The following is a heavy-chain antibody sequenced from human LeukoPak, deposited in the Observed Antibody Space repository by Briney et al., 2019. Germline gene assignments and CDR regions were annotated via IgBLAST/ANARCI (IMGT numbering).Heavy chain of an antibody. D-gene: IGHD4-17*01. Sequence: GGSLRLSCAASGFTVSSNCMSWVRQAPGKGLEWVSIIYSGGTPYYADSVKGRFTISRDNSKNTLYLQMNSLRAEDTAVYYCARVLWNGDYPRFDYWGQGTLVTVSS. CDR2: IYSGGTP. V-gene: IGHV3-53*01. CDR3: ARVLWNGDYPRFDY. CDR1: GFTVSSNC. J-gene: IGHJ4*02.